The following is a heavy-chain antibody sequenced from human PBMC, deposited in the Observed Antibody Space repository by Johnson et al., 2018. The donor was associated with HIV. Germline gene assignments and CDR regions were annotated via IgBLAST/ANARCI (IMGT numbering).Heavy chain of an antibody. CDR2: IKQDGSER. CDR1: GFTFSSYW. CDR3: ARDPGNGGRPFDAFDI. V-gene: IGHV3-7*01. J-gene: IGHJ3*02. Sequence: VQLVESGGGLVQPGRSLRLSCEASGFTFSSYWMSWVRQAPGKGLEWVANIKQDGSERYYVDSMKGRFTISRDNSKNTVFLQMDSLRGEDTAVYYCARDPGNGGRPFDAFDIWGQGTMVTVSS. D-gene: IGHD4-23*01.